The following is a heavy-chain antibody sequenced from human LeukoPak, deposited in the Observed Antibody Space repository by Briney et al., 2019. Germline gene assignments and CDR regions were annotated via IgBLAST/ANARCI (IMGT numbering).Heavy chain of an antibody. D-gene: IGHD5-12*01. CDR1: GFTFSSYE. CDR3: AQDRAWIEFYF. CDR2: ISPGGETP. Sequence: GGSLRLSCAASGFTFSSYEMNWVRQAPGKGLEWVSGISPGGETPYYADSVRGRFTISRDNSKNTMYLQMNSLRVEDTAVYYCAQDRAWIEFYFWGQGTLATVSS. J-gene: IGHJ4*02. V-gene: IGHV3-23*01.